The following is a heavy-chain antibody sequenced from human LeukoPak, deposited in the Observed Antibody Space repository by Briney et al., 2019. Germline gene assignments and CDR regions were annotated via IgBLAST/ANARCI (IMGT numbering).Heavy chain of an antibody. D-gene: IGHD5-12*01. V-gene: IGHV3-21*01. J-gene: IGHJ5*02. CDR2: ISSSSSYI. CDR3: ARVGGYSGYDFWFDP. CDR1: GFTFSSYS. Sequence: AGGSLRLSCAASGFTFSSYSMNWVRQAPGKGLEWVSSISSSSSYIYYADSVKGRFTISRDNAKNSLYLQMNSLRAEDTAVYYCARVGGYSGYDFWFDPWGQGTLVTVSS.